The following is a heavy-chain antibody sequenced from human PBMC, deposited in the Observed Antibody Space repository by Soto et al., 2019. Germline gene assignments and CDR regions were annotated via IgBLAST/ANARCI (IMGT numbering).Heavy chain of an antibody. CDR1: GFTFTSYW. CDR3: ARGITTDY. D-gene: IGHD2-2*01. J-gene: IGHJ4*02. Sequence: EVQLVESGGGLVQPGGSLRLSCAASGFTFTSYWMSWVRQAPGKGLEWVANIKQDGTEKNYVDSVKGRFTISRDNAKTSVYLQMNSLRGDDTAVYYCARGITTDYWGQGTLVTVSS. V-gene: IGHV3-7*01. CDR2: IKQDGTEK.